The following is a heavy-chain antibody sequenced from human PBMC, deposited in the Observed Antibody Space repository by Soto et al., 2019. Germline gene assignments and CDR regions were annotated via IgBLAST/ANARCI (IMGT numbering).Heavy chain of an antibody. CDR3: ARGMTTVTTFDY. CDR2: IYHSGST. CDR1: GGSISSGGYS. D-gene: IGHD4-17*01. Sequence: QLQLQESGSGLVKPSQTLSLTCAVSGGSISSGGYSWSWILQPPGKGLECIGYIYHSGSTYYNPSSESRVTIAVDRSNNQFSLKMSSVTAADTAVYYWARGMTTVTTFDYWGQGTLVTVSS. V-gene: IGHV4-30-2*01. J-gene: IGHJ4*02.